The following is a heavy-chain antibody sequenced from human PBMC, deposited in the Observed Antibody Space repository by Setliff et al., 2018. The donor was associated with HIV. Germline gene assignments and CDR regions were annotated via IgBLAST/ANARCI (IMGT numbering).Heavy chain of an antibody. Sequence: GESLKISCAVSGFSVDRYGMHWVRQAPGKGLEWVAVIWSDEGQASYADSVRGRVTISRDNLKNTLYLQLNKVRPEDMAIYFCAGSGSPYTYHYGMDIWGQGTTVTVSS. CDR1: GFSVDRYG. CDR2: IWSDEGQA. V-gene: IGHV3-33*01. CDR3: AGSGSPYTYHYGMDI. D-gene: IGHD3-16*01. J-gene: IGHJ6*02.